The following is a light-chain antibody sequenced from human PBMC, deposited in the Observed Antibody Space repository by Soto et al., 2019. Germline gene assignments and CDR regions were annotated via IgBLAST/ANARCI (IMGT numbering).Light chain of an antibody. CDR2: KVS. CDR3: MQVSHWPTT. J-gene: IGKJ5*01. Sequence: DVVLTQSPLSLPVTLGQPASISCRSSQSLVYSDGNTYLSWIQLRPGQSPRRLIYKVSNRVSGVPDKFSGRGSGTDFTLRISWLEAEDVGVYFCMQVSHWPTTFGQGTRLEMK. CDR1: QSLVYSDGNTY. V-gene: IGKV2-30*01.